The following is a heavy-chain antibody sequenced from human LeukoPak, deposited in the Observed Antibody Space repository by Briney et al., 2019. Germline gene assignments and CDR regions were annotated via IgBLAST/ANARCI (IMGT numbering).Heavy chain of an antibody. CDR1: GGSISSGDYC. CDR2: IYYSGST. J-gene: IGHJ3*02. CDR3: AREWSPDPMKPKPHDTFDI. D-gene: IGHD1-14*01. V-gene: IGHV4-31*03. Sequence: PSETLSLTCTVSGGSISSGDYCWSWIRQHPGKGLEWIGYIYYSGSTYYNPSLKSRVTISVDTSKNQFSLKLSSVTAADTAVYYCAREWSPDPMKPKPHDTFDIWGQGTMVTVSS.